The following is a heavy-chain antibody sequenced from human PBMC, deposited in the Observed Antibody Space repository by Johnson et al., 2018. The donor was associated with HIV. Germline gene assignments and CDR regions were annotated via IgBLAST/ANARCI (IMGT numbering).Heavy chain of an antibody. CDR2: INSDGSST. D-gene: IGHD4-17*01. CDR1: RFSFSSYW. J-gene: IGHJ3*02. CDR3: ARHYGWGDLGDAFDM. Sequence: EQLVESGGGLVQPGGSLRLSCAASRFSFSSYWMHWVRQAPGKGLVWVSRINSDGSSTNYADSVKGRFTISRDNAKNTLYLQMSSLRAEDTAVYYCARHYGWGDLGDAFDMLRQGKSLPVSS. V-gene: IGHV3-74*01.